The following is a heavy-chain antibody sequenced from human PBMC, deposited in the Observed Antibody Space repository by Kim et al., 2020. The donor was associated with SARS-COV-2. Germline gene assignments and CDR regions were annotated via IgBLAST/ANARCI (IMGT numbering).Heavy chain of an antibody. Sequence: SETLSLTCAVYGGSFSGYYWSWIRQPPGKGLEWIGEINLSGSTNYNPSLKSRVTISVDTSKNQFSLKLSSVTAADTAVYYCARYCSSTSVAGTDYWGQGTLVTVSS. D-gene: IGHD2-2*01. V-gene: IGHV4-34*01. CDR1: GGSFSGYY. CDR3: ARYCSSTSVAGTDY. CDR2: INLSGST. J-gene: IGHJ4*02.